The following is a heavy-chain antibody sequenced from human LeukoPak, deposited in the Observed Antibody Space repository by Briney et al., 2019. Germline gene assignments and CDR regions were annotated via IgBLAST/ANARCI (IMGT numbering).Heavy chain of an antibody. J-gene: IGHJ3*02. CDR2: IYTSGST. CDR1: GGSISSYY. V-gene: IGHV4-4*07. D-gene: IGHD2-2*02. Sequence: SETLSLTCTVSGGSISSYYWSWIRQPAGKGLEWIGRIYTSGSTNYNPSLKSRVTMSVDTSKNQFSLKLSSVTAADTAVYYCARDDCVGTSCYMRIWGQGTMVTVSS. CDR3: ARDDCVGTSCYMRI.